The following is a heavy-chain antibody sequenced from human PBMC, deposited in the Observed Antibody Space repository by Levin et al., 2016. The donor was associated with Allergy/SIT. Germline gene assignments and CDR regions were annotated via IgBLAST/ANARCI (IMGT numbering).Heavy chain of an antibody. J-gene: IGHJ4*02. CDR1: GFTFSSYA. D-gene: IGHD3-10*01. CDR2: ISSNGGST. V-gene: IGHV3-64*01. CDR3: ARSPDYYGSGRDFGDY. Sequence: GESLKISCAASGFTFSSYAMHWVRQAPGKGLEYVSAISSNGGSTYYANSVKGRFTISRDNSKNTLYLQMGSLRAEDMAVYYCARSPDYYGSGRDFGDYWGQGTLVTVSS.